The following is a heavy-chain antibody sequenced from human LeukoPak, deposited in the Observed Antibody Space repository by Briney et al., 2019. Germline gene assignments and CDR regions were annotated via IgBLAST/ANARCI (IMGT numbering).Heavy chain of an antibody. V-gene: IGHV3-30*18. CDR1: GFTFSSYG. D-gene: IGHD2/OR15-2a*01. CDR3: AKGSGRLSYYYYYYMDV. Sequence: GGSLRLSCAASGFTFSSYGMHWVRQAPGKGLEWVAVISYDGSNKYYADSVKGRFTISRDNSKNTLYLQMNSLRAEDTAVYYCAKGSGRLSYYYYYYMDVWGKGTTVTVSS. CDR2: ISYDGSNK. J-gene: IGHJ6*03.